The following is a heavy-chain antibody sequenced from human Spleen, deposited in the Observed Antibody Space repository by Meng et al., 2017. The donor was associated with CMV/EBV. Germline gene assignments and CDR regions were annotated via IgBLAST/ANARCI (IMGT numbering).Heavy chain of an antibody. CDR2: INWNGGST. CDR1: GFTVSNNY. J-gene: IGHJ6*02. D-gene: IGHD3-3*01. Sequence: GESLKISCVASGFTVSNNYLSWVRQAPGKGLEWVSGINWNGGSTGYADSVKGRFTISRDNAKNSLYLQMNSLRAEDTALYYCAKDVARTYYDFWSGYYLEDYYGMDVWGQGTTVTVSS. CDR3: AKDVARTYYDFWSGYYLEDYYGMDV. V-gene: IGHV3-20*04.